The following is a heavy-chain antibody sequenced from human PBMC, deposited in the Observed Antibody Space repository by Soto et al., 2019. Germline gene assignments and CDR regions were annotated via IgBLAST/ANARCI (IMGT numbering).Heavy chain of an antibody. D-gene: IGHD2-21*02. J-gene: IGHJ6*02. CDR3: ARGRIVVVTVRAYYYGMDV. V-gene: IGHV4-34*01. CDR2: INHSGST. Sequence: SETLSLTCAVYGGSFSGYYWSWIRQPPGKGLEWIGEINHSGSTNYNPSLKSRVTISVDTSKNQFSLKLSSVTAADTAVYYCARGRIVVVTVRAYYYGMDVWGQGTTVTVSS. CDR1: GGSFSGYY.